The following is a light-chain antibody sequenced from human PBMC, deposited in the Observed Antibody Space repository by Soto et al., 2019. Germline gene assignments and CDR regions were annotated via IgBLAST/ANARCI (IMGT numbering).Light chain of an antibody. CDR2: DAS. Sequence: EIVLTQSPATLSLSPGERATLSCRASQSVSSYLAWLQQKPGQAPRLLIYDASNMATGIPARFSGSGSGTDFTLTISSLEPEDFAVYYCQQRSKCPLTFGGGTKVEIK. CDR1: QSVSSY. V-gene: IGKV3-11*01. J-gene: IGKJ4*01. CDR3: QQRSKCPLT.